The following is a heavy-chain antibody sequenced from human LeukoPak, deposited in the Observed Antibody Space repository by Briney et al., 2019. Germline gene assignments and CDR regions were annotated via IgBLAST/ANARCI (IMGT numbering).Heavy chain of an antibody. Sequence: GGSLRLSCAASGFTVSSNYMSWVRQAPGKGLEWVAVISYDGSNKKYADSVKGRFTISRDNSKNTLYLQMNSLRAEDTAVYYCARHLSGITGYTYGRGIDYWGQGTLVTVSS. V-gene: IGHV3-30*03. CDR3: ARHLSGITGYTYGRGIDY. CDR2: ISYDGSNK. CDR1: GFTVSSNY. D-gene: IGHD5-18*01. J-gene: IGHJ4*02.